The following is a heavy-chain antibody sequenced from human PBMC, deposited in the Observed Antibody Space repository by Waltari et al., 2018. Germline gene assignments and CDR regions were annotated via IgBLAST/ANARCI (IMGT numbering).Heavy chain of an antibody. Sequence: QVQLVQSGAEVKKPGASVRVSCEAAGYSFTKSGIPWVRQAPGQGLEWKGWISCDTGNANYAQKVQDRVSLTIQTSTKTAYMDLRSLKSDDTAIYYCAIGPAFYYGMNVWGQGTMVTVSS. CDR2: ISCDTGNA. V-gene: IGHV1-18*01. CDR1: GYSFTKSG. D-gene: IGHD3-16*01. J-gene: IGHJ6*02. CDR3: AIGPAFYYGMNV.